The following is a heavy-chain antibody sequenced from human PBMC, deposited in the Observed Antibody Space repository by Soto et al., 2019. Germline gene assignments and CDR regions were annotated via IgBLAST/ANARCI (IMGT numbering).Heavy chain of an antibody. CDR1: GFTFSNYA. Sequence: EVQLLDSGGGLVQPGGSLRLSCAASGFTFSNYAMTWVRQGPGKGLEWVSGISGSGGRSYYAVSVKGRFTISRDNSKRTLYLQMNSLRAEYTAVYYCAKAYFVWSSEQPYYFDYWGQGTLVTVSS. CDR2: ISGSGGRS. D-gene: IGHD3-16*01. CDR3: AKAYFVWSSEQPYYFDY. V-gene: IGHV3-23*01. J-gene: IGHJ4*02.